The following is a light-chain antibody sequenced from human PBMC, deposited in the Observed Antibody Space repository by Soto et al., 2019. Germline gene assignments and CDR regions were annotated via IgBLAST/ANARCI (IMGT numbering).Light chain of an antibody. CDR1: QNVLSSSSNKNY. J-gene: IGKJ3*01. CDR2: WAS. CDR3: QQYYGRPFT. V-gene: IGKV4-1*01. Sequence: DIVMTQSPDSLAVSLGERATINCKSSQNVLSSSSNKNYLAWYQQKPRQPPKLLIYWASTRESGVPDRFSGSGSGTDFTLTISSLQAEDVAVYYCQQYYGRPFTFGPGTKVEIK.